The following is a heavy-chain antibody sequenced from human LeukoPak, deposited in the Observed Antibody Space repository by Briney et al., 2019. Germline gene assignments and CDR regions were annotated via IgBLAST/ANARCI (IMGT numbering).Heavy chain of an antibody. J-gene: IGHJ4*02. V-gene: IGHV3-9*01. CDR3: AKDKWSYYDSSGYPDY. CDR2: ISWNSGSI. Sequence: PGRSLRLSCAASGFTFDDYAMHWVRQAPGKGLEWVSGISWNSGSIGYADSVKGRFTISRDNAKNSLYPQMNSLRAEDTALYYCAKDKWSYYDSSGYPDYWGQGTLVTVSS. CDR1: GFTFDDYA. D-gene: IGHD3-22*01.